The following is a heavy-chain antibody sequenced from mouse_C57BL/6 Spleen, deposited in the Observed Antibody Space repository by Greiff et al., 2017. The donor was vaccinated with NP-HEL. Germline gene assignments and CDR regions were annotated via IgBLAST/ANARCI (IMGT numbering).Heavy chain of an antibody. CDR2: IDPSDSYT. V-gene: IGHV1-59*01. CDR3: ARRGITTDFDY. Sequence: QVQLQQSGAELVRPGTSVKLSCKASGYTFTSYWMHWVKQRPGQGLEWIGVIDPSDSYTNYNQKFKGKATLTVDTSSSTAYMQLSSLTSEDSAVYYCARRGITTDFDYWGQGTTLTVSS. CDR1: GYTFTSYW. J-gene: IGHJ2*01. D-gene: IGHD1-1*01.